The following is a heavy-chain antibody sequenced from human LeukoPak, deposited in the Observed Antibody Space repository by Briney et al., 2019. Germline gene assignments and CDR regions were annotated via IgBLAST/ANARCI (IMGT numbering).Heavy chain of an antibody. CDR3: AKDSYQEYYFDY. Sequence: GGSLRLSCAASGFTFSSYGMHWVRQAPGKGLEWVAVISYDGSNKYYADSVKGRFTISRDNSKNTLYLQMNSLRAEDTAVYYCAKDSYQEYYFDYWGQGTLVTVSS. V-gene: IGHV3-30*18. J-gene: IGHJ4*02. CDR2: ISYDGSNK. D-gene: IGHD1-26*01. CDR1: GFTFSSYG.